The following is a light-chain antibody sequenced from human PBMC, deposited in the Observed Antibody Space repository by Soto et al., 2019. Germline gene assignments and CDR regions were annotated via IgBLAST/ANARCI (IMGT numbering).Light chain of an antibody. V-gene: IGKV3-20*01. CDR1: QSVSSSD. CDR2: AAS. Sequence: EIVLTQSPGTLPLSPGERATLSCRASQSVSSSDLAWLQQKPGQSPRLLIYAASKRAAGVPDRFSGSGSGTDFTLTISRLEPEDFAVYYCQQYGSSWTFGQGTKVDIK. J-gene: IGKJ1*01. CDR3: QQYGSSWT.